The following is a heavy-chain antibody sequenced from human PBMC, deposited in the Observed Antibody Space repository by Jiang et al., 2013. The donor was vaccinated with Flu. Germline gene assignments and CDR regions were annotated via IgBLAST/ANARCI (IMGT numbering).Heavy chain of an antibody. D-gene: IGHD1-1*01. V-gene: IGHV1-46*01. CDR1: GYSFTSYY. CDR3: ARQTGIALFDY. J-gene: IGHJ4*02. Sequence: SGAEVKQPGASVKVSCKASGYSFTSYYIHWVRQAPGQGLEWMGIVNPTGGYTKFAQKFQGKVSLTVDMSTRTVYMEVRGLRSDDTAVYYCARQTGIALFDYWGQGTLVTVSS. CDR2: VNPTGGYT.